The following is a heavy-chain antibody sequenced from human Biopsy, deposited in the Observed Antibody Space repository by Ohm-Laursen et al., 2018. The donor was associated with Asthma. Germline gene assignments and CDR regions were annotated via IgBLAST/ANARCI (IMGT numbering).Heavy chain of an antibody. CDR2: IYSGGIS. D-gene: IGHD3-22*01. CDR1: GFAVSRDH. Sequence: SLRLSCAASGFAVSRDHMFWVRQAPGKGLEWVSVIYSGGISHTADSARGRFTISRDYSKNTLYLQMLSPRAEDTDVYYCARGDSSNWSHYYFDYWGQGTLVTVSS. CDR3: ARGDSSNWSHYYFDY. V-gene: IGHV3-53*01. J-gene: IGHJ4*02.